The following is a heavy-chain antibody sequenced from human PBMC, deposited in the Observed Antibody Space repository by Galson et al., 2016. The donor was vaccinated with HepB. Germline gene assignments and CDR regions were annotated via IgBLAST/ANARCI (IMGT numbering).Heavy chain of an antibody. Sequence: SLRLSCAASGFTFSNYDIHWVRQAPGKGLEWMAVASFNGTNKYYADSVRGRITISRDNSKNPVYLQMDSLRGEDTAVYYCAKDNRPALVTGAHYFGMDVWGXGTTVTVSS. CDR3: AKDNRPALVTGAHYFGMDV. CDR2: ASFNGTNK. V-gene: IGHV3-30*18. D-gene: IGHD5-18*01. CDR1: GFTFSNYD. J-gene: IGHJ6*02.